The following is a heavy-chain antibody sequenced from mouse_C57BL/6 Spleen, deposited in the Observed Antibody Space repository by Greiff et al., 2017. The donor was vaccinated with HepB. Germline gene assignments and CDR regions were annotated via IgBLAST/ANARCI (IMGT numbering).Heavy chain of an antibody. CDR1: EYEFPSHD. J-gene: IGHJ4*01. CDR2: INSDGGST. D-gene: IGHD2-4*01. Sequence: EVQWVESGGGLVQPGESLKLSCESNEYEFPSHDMSWVRKTPEKRLELVAAINSDGGSTYYPDTMERRFIITRDNTKKTLYLHMSSLRSEDTAVYYCARNDYDGSGYAMDYWGQGTSVTVSS. V-gene: IGHV5-2*01. CDR3: ARNDYDGSGYAMDY.